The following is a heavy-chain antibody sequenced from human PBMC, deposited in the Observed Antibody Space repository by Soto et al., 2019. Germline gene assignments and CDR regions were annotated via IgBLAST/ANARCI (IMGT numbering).Heavy chain of an antibody. CDR3: ARVVRHFDTPYGMDV. J-gene: IGHJ6*02. V-gene: IGHV3-23*01. CDR2: IGGSGSNT. Sequence: EVQLLESGEGLVQPGGSLKLSCAASGFTFSNYAMSWVRQAPGKGLEWVSGIGGSGSNTYYADSVKGRFTISSDNSKNTLFLQMNNLRAEDTAEYYCARVVRHFDTPYGMDVWGQGTTVTVSS. CDR1: GFTFSNYA. D-gene: IGHD3-9*01.